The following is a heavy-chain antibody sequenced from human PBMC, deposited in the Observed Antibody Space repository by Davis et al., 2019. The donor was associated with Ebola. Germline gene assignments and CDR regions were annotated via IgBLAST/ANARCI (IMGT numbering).Heavy chain of an antibody. J-gene: IGHJ3*02. D-gene: IGHD2/OR15-2a*01. CDR1: VITFSSYA. V-gene: IGHV3-23*01. CDR2: ISGSGGST. Sequence: GGSLRLSCTDSVITFSSYAMTWVRQAPGKGLEWVSAISGSGGSTYYADSVKGRFAMSRDNSRGTLYLQMNSLRVEDSAIYYCVKDSSNIWFDIWGQGTLVTVSS. CDR3: VKDSSNIWFDI.